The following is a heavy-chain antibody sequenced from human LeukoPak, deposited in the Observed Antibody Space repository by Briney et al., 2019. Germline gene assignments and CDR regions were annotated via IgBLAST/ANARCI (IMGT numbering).Heavy chain of an antibody. CDR3: AKDSGSYWDYFDC. D-gene: IGHD1-26*01. V-gene: IGHV3-48*04. CDR2: ISSSSSTI. J-gene: IGHJ4*02. Sequence: PGGSLRLSCAASGFTFSSYSMNWVRQAPGKGLEWVSYISSSSSTIYYADSVKGRFTISRDNAKNSLYLQMNSLRAEDTAVYYCAKDSGSYWDYFDCWGQGTLVTVSS. CDR1: GFTFSSYS.